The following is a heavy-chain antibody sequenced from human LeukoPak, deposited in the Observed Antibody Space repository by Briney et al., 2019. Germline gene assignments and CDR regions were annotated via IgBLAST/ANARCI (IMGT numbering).Heavy chain of an antibody. Sequence: GGSLRLSCAASGFTVSSNYMSWVRQAPGKGLEWVSVIYSGGSTYYADSVKGRFTISRDNSKNTLYLQMNSLRAEDTAVYYCAMAPGIAVAGTGYWGQGTLVTVSS. CDR3: AMAPGIAVAGTGY. CDR2: IYSGGST. V-gene: IGHV3-53*01. D-gene: IGHD6-19*01. CDR1: GFTVSSNY. J-gene: IGHJ4*02.